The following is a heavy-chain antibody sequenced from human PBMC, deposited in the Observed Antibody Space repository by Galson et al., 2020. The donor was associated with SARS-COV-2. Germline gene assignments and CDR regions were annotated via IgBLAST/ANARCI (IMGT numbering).Heavy chain of an antibody. J-gene: IGHJ3*02. CDR3: AREFTDYYGAGRSDAFEI. D-gene: IGHD3-10*01. CDR2: IYSGGST. CDR1: GFTVSSNY. Sequence: GGSLRLSCAASGFTVSSNYMRWVRQAPGKGLEWVSVIYSGGSTSYADSVKGRFTISRDNSKNTLYLQMNSLRAEDTAMYYCAREFTDYYGAGRSDAFEIWGQGTMVTGSS. V-gene: IGHV3-53*01.